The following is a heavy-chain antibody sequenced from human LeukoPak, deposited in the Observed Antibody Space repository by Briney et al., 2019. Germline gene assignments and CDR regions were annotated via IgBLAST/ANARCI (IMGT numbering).Heavy chain of an antibody. V-gene: IGHV4-4*07. CDR1: GDSISDYH. Sequence: PSETLSLTCTVSGDSISDYHWSWIRQPAGKGLEWMRRIINSGVTNYNPSLNSRVTISVDRSKNQFSLRLTSVTAADTAVYYCGTSEVGSSSYESYDYWGQGTQVTVSA. J-gene: IGHJ4*02. CDR3: GTSEVGSSSYESYDY. D-gene: IGHD1-26*01. CDR2: IINSGVT.